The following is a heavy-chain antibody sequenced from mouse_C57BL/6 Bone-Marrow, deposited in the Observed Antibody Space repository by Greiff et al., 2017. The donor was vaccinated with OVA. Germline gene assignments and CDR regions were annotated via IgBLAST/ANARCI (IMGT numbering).Heavy chain of an antibody. D-gene: IGHD1-1*01. CDR3: ARQYYGSPYFDY. CDR2: ISGGGGNT. J-gene: IGHJ2*01. V-gene: IGHV5-9*01. Sequence: EVKLVESGGGLVKPGGSLKLSCAASGFTFSSYTMSWVRQTPEKRLEWVATISGGGGNTYYPDSVKGRFTIARDNAKNTLYLQMSSLRSEDTALYYCARQYYGSPYFDYWGQGTTLTVSS. CDR1: GFTFSSYT.